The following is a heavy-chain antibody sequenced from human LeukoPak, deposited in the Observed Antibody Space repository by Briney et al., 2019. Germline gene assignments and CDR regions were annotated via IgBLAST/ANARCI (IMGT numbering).Heavy chain of an antibody. CDR1: GGSITRGGYY. CDR2: INHSGST. CDR3: AGLKGYYYYYMDV. J-gene: IGHJ6*03. Sequence: SQTLSLTCTVSGGSITRGGYYWSWIRQPPGKGLEWIGEINHSGSTNYNPSLKSRVTISVDTSKNQFSLKLSSVTAADTAVYYCAGLKGYYYYYMDVWGKGTTVTVSS. V-gene: IGHV4-34*01.